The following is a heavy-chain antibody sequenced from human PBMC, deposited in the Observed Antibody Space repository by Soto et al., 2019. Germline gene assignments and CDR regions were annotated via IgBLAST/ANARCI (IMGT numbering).Heavy chain of an antibody. CDR3: ARMNRDYYYYGMDV. CDR1: GDSISSSKW. J-gene: IGHJ6*02. Sequence: KLRRTLSLTCGVSGDSISSSKWWTWVRQPPGNGLEWIGKIDHNGVANYNPSLEGRVTISKDISKNQISLKVTSVTAADSAVYYCARMNRDYYYYGMDVWGQGATVTVSS. V-gene: IGHV4-4*03. CDR2: IDHNGVA.